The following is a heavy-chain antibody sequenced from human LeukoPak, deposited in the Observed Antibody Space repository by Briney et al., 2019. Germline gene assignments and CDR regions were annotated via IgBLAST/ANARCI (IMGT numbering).Heavy chain of an antibody. CDR3: ARTTEGYCRSTSYSWCYYYYMDV. Sequence: PSETLSLTCAVYGGSFSGYYWSWIRQPPEKGLEWIGEINHSGSTNYNPSLKSRVTISVDTSKNQFSLKLSSVTAADTAVYYCARTTEGYCRSTSYSWCYYYYMDVWGKGTTVTVSS. D-gene: IGHD2-2*01. V-gene: IGHV4-34*01. CDR1: GGSFSGYY. CDR2: INHSGST. J-gene: IGHJ6*03.